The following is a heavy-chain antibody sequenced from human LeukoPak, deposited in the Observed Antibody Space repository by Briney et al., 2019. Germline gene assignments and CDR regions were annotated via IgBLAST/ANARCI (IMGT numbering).Heavy chain of an antibody. D-gene: IGHD3-22*01. CDR2: ISSSSSTI. V-gene: IGHV3-48*02. CDR1: GFTFSSYS. Sequence: GGSPRLSCAASGFTFSSYSMNWVRQAPGKGLEWISYISSSSSTIYSADSVKGRFTISRDNAKNSLYLQMNSLRDEDTAVYYCARRGYGSSGYTNWFDPWGQGTLVTVSS. J-gene: IGHJ5*02. CDR3: ARRGYGSSGYTNWFDP.